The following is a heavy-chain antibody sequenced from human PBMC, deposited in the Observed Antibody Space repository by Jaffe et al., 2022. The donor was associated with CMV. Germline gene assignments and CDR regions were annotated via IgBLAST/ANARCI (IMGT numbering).Heavy chain of an antibody. D-gene: IGHD6-19*01. V-gene: IGHV3-13*01. CDR2: IGTAGDT. CDR1: GFTFSSYD. CDR3: ARAGRADYYYYGMDV. J-gene: IGHJ6*02. Sequence: EVQLVESGGGLVQPGGSLRLSCAASGFTFSSYDMHWVRQATGKGLEWVSAIGTAGDTYYPGSVKGRFTISRENAKNSLYLQMNSLRAGDTAVYYCARAGRADYYYYGMDVWGQGTTVTVSS.